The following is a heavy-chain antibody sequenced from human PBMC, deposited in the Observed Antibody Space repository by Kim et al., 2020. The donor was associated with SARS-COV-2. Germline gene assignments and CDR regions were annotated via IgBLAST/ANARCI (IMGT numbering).Heavy chain of an antibody. CDR3: ARKITIFGVVHLDY. CDR1: GYTFTSYW. CDR2: IDPSDSYT. J-gene: IGHJ4*02. V-gene: IGHV5-10-1*01. Sequence: GESLKISCKGSGYTFTSYWISWVRQMPGKGLEWMGKIDPSDSYTTYSPSFQGHVTIPADKSINTAYLQWSSLKASDTAMYYCARKITIFGVVHLDYWGQGTLVTVSS. D-gene: IGHD3-3*01.